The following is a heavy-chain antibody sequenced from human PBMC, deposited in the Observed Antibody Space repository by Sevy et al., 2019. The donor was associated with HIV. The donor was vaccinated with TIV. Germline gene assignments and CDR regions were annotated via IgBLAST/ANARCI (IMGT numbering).Heavy chain of an antibody. D-gene: IGHD2-15*01. Sequence: GGSLRLSCGASGFTFSSYDMHWVRQAAGKGLEWVSGIGSGGDAYYPGSVKGRFTISRENAKNSLYLQMNSLRAEDTAVYYCAREELLPLAFDPWGQGTLVTVSS. V-gene: IGHV3-13*01. CDR1: GFTFSSYD. J-gene: IGHJ5*02. CDR3: AREELLPLAFDP. CDR2: IGSGGDA.